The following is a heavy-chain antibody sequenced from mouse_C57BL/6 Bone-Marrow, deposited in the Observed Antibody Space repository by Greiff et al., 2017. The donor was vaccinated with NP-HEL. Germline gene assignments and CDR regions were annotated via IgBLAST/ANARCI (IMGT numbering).Heavy chain of an antibody. CDR1: GYTFTSYW. CDR2: IHPNSGST. CDR3: ARSRGCSWFAY. V-gene: IGHV1-64*01. Sequence: QVQLQQSGAELVKPGASVKLSCKASGYTFTSYWMHWVKQRPGQGLEWIGMIHPNSGSTNYNEKFKSKATLTVDKSSSTAYMQLSSLTSEDSAVYYCARSRGCSWFAYWGQGTLVTVSA. J-gene: IGHJ3*01.